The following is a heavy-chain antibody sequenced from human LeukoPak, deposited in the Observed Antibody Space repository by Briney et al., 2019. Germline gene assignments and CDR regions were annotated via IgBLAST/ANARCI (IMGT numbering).Heavy chain of an antibody. CDR3: ARDLRSISRSSGQALWLFSY. J-gene: IGHJ4*02. D-gene: IGHD2-21*01. CDR1: GYIFTDYY. Sequence: GASVKVSCKASGYIFTDYYMHWVRQAPGQGLEWMGWINPNSGGTNYAQKFQGRVTMTRDTSISTAYMELSRLRSDDTAVYYCARDLRSISRSSGQALWLFSYWGQGTLVTVSS. CDR2: INPNSGGT. V-gene: IGHV1-2*02.